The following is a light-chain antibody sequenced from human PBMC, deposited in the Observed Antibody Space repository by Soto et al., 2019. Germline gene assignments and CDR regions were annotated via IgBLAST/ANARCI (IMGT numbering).Light chain of an antibody. J-gene: IGKJ2*01. Sequence: DIQMTQSPSTLSPSVGDRVTITCRASQSISSWLAWYQQKPGKAPKLLIYKASFLEGGVPSRFSGSGSGTEFTLTISSLQPDDFASYDCQHYDSFSATFGQGTKLEIK. CDR2: KAS. CDR3: QHYDSFSAT. V-gene: IGKV1-5*03. CDR1: QSISSW.